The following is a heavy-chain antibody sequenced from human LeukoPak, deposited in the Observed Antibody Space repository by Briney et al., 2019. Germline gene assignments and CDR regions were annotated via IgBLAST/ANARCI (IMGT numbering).Heavy chain of an antibody. Sequence: GGSLRLSCAASGFTFSGYSMNWVRQAPGKGLEWVSSISSSSSYIYYADSVKGRFTISRDNAKNSLYLQMNSLRAEDTAVYYCATPGAAARDYWGQGTLVTVSS. D-gene: IGHD6-13*01. CDR3: ATPGAAARDY. CDR2: ISSSSSYI. V-gene: IGHV3-21*01. J-gene: IGHJ4*02. CDR1: GFTFSGYS.